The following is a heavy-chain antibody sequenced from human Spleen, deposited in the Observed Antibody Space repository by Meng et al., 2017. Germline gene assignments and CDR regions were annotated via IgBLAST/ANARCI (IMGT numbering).Heavy chain of an antibody. CDR3: ASPWSY. CDR2: INTDGSST. D-gene: IGHD3-3*01. CDR1: GFTFSRYW. V-gene: IGHV3-74*01. J-gene: IGHJ4*02. Sequence: EEQLVESGGGLVQPGGSLRLSRAASGFTFSRYWFHWVRQVPGQGLVWVSHINTDGSSTTYADSVKGRFTISRDNAKNTLYLQMNSLRAEDTAVYYCASPWSYWGQGALVTVSS.